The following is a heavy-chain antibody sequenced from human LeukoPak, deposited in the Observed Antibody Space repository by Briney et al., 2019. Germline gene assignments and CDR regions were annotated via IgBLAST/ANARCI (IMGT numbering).Heavy chain of an antibody. D-gene: IGHD6-13*01. CDR2: INPSGGNT. V-gene: IGHV1-46*01. Sequence: ASVKVSCKASGYTFTSYFMYWVRQAPGQGLEWMGIINPSGGNTNYAQRFQGRVTMTRDTSTSTVYMELSSLRSEDTAMYYCASSAAAATLDYWGQGTLVTVSS. CDR3: ASSAAAATLDY. J-gene: IGHJ4*02. CDR1: GYTFTSYF.